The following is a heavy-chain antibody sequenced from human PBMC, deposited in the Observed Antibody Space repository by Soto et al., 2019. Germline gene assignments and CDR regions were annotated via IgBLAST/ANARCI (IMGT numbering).Heavy chain of an antibody. Sequence: ASVKVSCKASGYTFTNYDVAWVRRAPGQGLQWMRWISFSKGKTYYEQSFQGRVTMTTDTVTTTGYMEVRSLRSDDTAVYYCARVIHYYDSSGYYPNWFDPWGQGTLVTVSS. CDR2: ISFSKGKT. V-gene: IGHV1-18*01. CDR3: ARVIHYYDSSGYYPNWFDP. D-gene: IGHD3-22*01. CDR1: GYTFTNYD. J-gene: IGHJ5*02.